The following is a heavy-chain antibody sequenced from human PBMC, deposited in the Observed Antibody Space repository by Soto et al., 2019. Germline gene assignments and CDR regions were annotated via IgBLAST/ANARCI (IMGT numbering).Heavy chain of an antibody. J-gene: IGHJ4*02. CDR1: GFTFSSYA. Sequence: EVQLLESGGGLVQPGGSLRLSCAASGFTFSSYAMSWVRQAPGKGLEWVSAISGSGGSTYYADSVKGRFTISRDNSKNTLYLQMNSLRAEDTAVYYCARVRVLRFLEWLPHYFYYWGQGTLVTVSS. CDR2: ISGSGGST. CDR3: ARVRVLRFLEWLPHYFYY. D-gene: IGHD3-3*01. V-gene: IGHV3-23*01.